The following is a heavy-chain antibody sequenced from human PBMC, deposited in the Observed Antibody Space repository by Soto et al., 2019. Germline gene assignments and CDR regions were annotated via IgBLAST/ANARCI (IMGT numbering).Heavy chain of an antibody. CDR2: INHSGST. CDR1: GGSFSGYY. D-gene: IGHD6-13*01. J-gene: IGHJ4*02. V-gene: IGHV4-34*01. CDR3: ARADNSSSWYKDDY. Sequence: QVQLQQWGAGLLKPSETLSLTCAVYGGSFSGYYWSWIRQTPGKGLEWIGEINHSGSTNYNPSLKSRGSISVDTSKNQFSRKRSSVTAADTAVYYCARADNSSSWYKDDYWGQGTLVTVSS.